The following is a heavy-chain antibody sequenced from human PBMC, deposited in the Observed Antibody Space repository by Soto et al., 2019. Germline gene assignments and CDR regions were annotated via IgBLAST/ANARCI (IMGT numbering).Heavy chain of an antibody. V-gene: IGHV4-30-2*01. CDR2: IYHSGST. D-gene: IGHD4-17*01. CDR3: ARSEATVLDY. CDR1: VGSISTGDYS. J-gene: IGHJ4*02. Sequence: PSETLSLTCAVSVGSISTGDYSWSWIRQPPGKGLEWIGYIYHSGSTYYNPSLKSRVTISVDKPKNEFSLKLNSVTAADTAVYFCARSEATVLDYWGQGTLVTVSS.